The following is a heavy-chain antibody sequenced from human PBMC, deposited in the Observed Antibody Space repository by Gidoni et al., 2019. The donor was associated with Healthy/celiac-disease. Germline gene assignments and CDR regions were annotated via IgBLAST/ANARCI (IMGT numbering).Heavy chain of an antibody. V-gene: IGHV3-11*01. CDR2: ISSSGSTI. Sequence: GFIFSDYYMSWLRQAPGKGLEWVSYISSSGSTIYYADSVKGRFTISRDNAKNSLYLQMNSLRAEDTAVYYCARVRFLLGNDFDYWGQGTLVTVSS. D-gene: IGHD2-21*01. CDR3: ARVRFLLGNDFDY. CDR1: GFIFSDYY. J-gene: IGHJ4*02.